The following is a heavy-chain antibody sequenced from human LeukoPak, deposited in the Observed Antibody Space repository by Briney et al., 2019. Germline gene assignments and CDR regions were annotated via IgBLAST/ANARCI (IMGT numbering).Heavy chain of an antibody. Sequence: TSGTLSLTCTVSGDSISTYYWSWIRQSAGKGLEWIGRINTSGNTNYNPSLKSRVTMSLDTSKNQFSLNLSSVTVADTAVYYCARDRLGFRVDVWGKGTTVTVSS. D-gene: IGHD3-10*01. V-gene: IGHV4-4*07. J-gene: IGHJ6*04. CDR1: GDSISTYY. CDR3: ARDRLGFRVDV. CDR2: INTSGNT.